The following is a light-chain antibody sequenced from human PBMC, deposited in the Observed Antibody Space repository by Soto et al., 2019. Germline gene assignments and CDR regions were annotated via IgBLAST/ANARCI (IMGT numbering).Light chain of an antibody. V-gene: IGKV3D-11*01. CDR2: QTS. J-gene: IGKJ1*01. CDR3: QQYDTSPRT. Sequence: EIVLTQSPATLSSFPGDRVTLSCRASQYINTRLAWYQHRPGQAPRLLIYQTSIRAAGIPARFSASGTGTDFTLTISDVQPEDFAVYYCQQYDTSPRTFGQGTKVDI. CDR1: QYINTR.